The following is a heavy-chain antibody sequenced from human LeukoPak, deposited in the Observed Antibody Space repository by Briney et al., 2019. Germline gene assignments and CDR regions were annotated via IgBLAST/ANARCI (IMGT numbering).Heavy chain of an antibody. CDR2: IIPIFGTA. Sequence: GASVTVSCKASGGTFSSYAISWVRQAPGQGLEWMGGIIPIFGTANYAQKFQGKVTITADESTSTAYMELSSLRSEDTAVYYCARGWDYDSGGRPTAYVYWGQGTLVSVSS. J-gene: IGHJ4*02. CDR3: ARGWDYDSGGRPTAYVY. V-gene: IGHV1-69*13. CDR1: GGTFSSYA. D-gene: IGHD3-22*01.